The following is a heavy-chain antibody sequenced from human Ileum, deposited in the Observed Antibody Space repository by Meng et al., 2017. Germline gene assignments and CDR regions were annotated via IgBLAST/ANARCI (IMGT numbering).Heavy chain of an antibody. D-gene: IGHD3-22*01. CDR2: TSAYNGNT. V-gene: IGHV1-18*01. J-gene: IGHJ4*02. CDR3: ASDGYYYDSCGYIY. Sequence: QVQLVQSGAEVTKPGASVKVSCKASGYSFTSYGISWVRQAPGQGLEWMGWTSAYNGNTNYAQKLQGRLTLTTDTSTSTVYMELRSLTSDDTAAYYCASDGYYYDSCGYIYWGQGTLVTVSS. CDR1: GYSFTSYG.